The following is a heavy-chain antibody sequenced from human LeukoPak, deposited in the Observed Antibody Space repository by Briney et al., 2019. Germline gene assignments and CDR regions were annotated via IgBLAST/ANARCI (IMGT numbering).Heavy chain of an antibody. Sequence: ASVKVSCKASGYTFTSCYIHGVRQAAGQGLEWMGWRNPNSDKKGYDQSFPGRITMTRDITIGTHYMELSNLTSEDRAIYYCTRGSSGRRDNWGQGTMVIVSP. CDR3: TRGSSGRRDN. D-gene: IGHD6-19*01. J-gene: IGHJ4*02. CDR2: RNPNSDKK. V-gene: IGHV1-8*01. CDR1: GYTFTSCY.